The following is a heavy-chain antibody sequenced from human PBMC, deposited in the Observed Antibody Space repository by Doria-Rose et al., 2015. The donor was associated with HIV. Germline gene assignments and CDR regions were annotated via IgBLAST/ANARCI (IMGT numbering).Heavy chain of an antibody. Sequence: GGSISSYYWNWIRQPPGKGLEWIGYIYSSGSTHYNSSLKSRVTISIDTSKNQFSLKLSSVTAADTAVYYCVRFRPSRGIYYSLDVWGKGTTVTVSS. V-gene: IGHV4-4*09. D-gene: IGHD3-10*01. CDR3: VRFRPSRGIYYSLDV. J-gene: IGHJ6*03. CDR1: GGSISSYY. CDR2: IYSSGST.